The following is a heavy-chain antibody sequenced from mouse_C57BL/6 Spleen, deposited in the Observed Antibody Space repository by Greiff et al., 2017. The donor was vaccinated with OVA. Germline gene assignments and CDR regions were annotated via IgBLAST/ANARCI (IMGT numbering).Heavy chain of an antibody. V-gene: IGHV1-52*01. CDR1: GYTFTSYW. Sequence: QVHVKQPGAELVRPGSSVKLSCKASGYTFTSYWMHWVKQRPIQGLEWIGNIDPSDSETHYNQKFKDKATLTVDKSSSTAYMQLSSLTSEDSAVYYCARGGTTVVAIDYWGQGTTLTVSS. J-gene: IGHJ2*01. D-gene: IGHD1-1*01. CDR3: ARGGTTVVAIDY. CDR2: IDPSDSET.